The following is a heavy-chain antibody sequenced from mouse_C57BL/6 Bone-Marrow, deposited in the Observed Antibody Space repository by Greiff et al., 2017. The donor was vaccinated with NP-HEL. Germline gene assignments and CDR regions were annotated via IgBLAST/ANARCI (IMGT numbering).Heavy chain of an antibody. CDR3: TRDIYYYGSSPTPYFDV. J-gene: IGHJ1*03. D-gene: IGHD1-1*01. Sequence: DVHLVESGEGLVKPGGSLKLSCAASGFTFSSYAMSWVRQTPEKRLEWVAYISSGGDYIYYADTVKGRFTISRDNARNTLYLQMSSLKSEDTAMYYCTRDIYYYGSSPTPYFDVWGTGTTVTVSS. V-gene: IGHV5-9-1*02. CDR1: GFTFSSYA. CDR2: ISSGGDYI.